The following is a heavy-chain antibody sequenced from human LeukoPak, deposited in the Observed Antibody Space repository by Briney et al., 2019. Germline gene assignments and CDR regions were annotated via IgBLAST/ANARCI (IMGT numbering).Heavy chain of an antibody. J-gene: IGHJ4*02. CDR1: GYSFSNYW. V-gene: IGHV5-51*01. Sequence: GESLKISCKGSGYSFSNYWIGWVRQMPGKALEWMGFIYPGDTDIRYSPSFQGQVTISADKSINTAYLQWSHLKASNTAMYYCARRESYCTTTSCYALDYWGQGTLVTVSS. D-gene: IGHD2-2*01. CDR3: ARRESYCTTTSCYALDY. CDR2: IYPGDTDI.